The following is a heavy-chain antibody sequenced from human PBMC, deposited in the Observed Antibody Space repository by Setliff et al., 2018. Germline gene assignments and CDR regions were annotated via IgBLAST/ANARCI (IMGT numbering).Heavy chain of an antibody. D-gene: IGHD2-15*01. CDR2: INCTGGSA. CDR3: ARSGGSNWQTKLDY. CDR1: GYTFTNYH. J-gene: IGHJ4*02. V-gene: IGHV1-46*01. Sequence: ASVKVSCKASGYTFTNYHMHWVRQAPGQGLEWMGVINCTGGSATYAQKFQGRVTMTRDTSTSTAYMELSSLRSEDMAVYYCARSGGSNWQTKLDYWGQGTLVTVSS.